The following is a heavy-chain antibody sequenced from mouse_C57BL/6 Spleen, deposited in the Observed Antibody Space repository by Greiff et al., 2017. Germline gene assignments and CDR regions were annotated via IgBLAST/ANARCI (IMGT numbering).Heavy chain of an antibody. J-gene: IGHJ4*01. Sequence: VKLVESDAELVKPGASVKISCKASGYTFTDHTIHWMKQRPEQGLEWIGYIYPRDGSTKYNEKFKGKATLTADKSSSTAYMQLNSLTSEDSAVYFCALTGTRYYYAMDYWGQGTSVTGSS. D-gene: IGHD4-1*01. V-gene: IGHV1-78*01. CDR2: IYPRDGST. CDR3: ALTGTRYYYAMDY. CDR1: GYTFTDHT.